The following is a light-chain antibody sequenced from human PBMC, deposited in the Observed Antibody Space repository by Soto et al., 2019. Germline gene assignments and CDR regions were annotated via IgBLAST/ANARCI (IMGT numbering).Light chain of an antibody. J-gene: IGKJ2*01. CDR2: VAS. V-gene: IGKV1-39*01. CDR3: QQSYNDPYT. CDR1: QSINSY. Sequence: DIQMTQSPPSSSASVGDRVTITCRASQSINSYLNWYQQKPGKAPDLLIYVASSLQSGVPSRFSGSGSGTDFALTISSLQPEDSATYYCQQSYNDPYTFGHGTKMESK.